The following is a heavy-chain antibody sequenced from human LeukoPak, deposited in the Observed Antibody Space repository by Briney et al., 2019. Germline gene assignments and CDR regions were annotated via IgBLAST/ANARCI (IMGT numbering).Heavy chain of an antibody. CDR3: ARDPVRWLQLGFDY. CDR1: GGSISSGGYY. J-gene: IGHJ4*02. D-gene: IGHD5-24*01. Sequence: SQTLSLTCTVSGGSISSGGYYWSWIRQPPGKGLEWIGYIYHSGSTYYNPSLKSRVTISVDRSKNQFSLKLSSVTAADTAVYYCARDPVRWLQLGFDYWGQGTLVTVSS. CDR2: IYHSGST. V-gene: IGHV4-30-2*01.